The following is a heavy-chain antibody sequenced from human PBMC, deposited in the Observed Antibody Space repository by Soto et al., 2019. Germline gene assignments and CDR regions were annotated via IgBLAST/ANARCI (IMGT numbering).Heavy chain of an antibody. V-gene: IGHV1-69*01. CDR2: VSPPFRTS. J-gene: IGHJ6*02. CDR3: ARVLYYGSGSYSPYGMDV. D-gene: IGHD3-10*01. Sequence: QVQLVQSGAEVKKPGSSVKVSCKTSGVSFNNNSIGWVRQAPGHGLEWMGGVSPPFRTSNYARKFQGRISSTADASTGTVNMELSSLTSEDTAQYYCARVLYYGSGSYSPYGMDVWGQGTTVTVSS. CDR1: GVSFNNNS.